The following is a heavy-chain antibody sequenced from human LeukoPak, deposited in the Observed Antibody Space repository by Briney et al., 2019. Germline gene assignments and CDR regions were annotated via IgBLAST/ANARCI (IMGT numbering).Heavy chain of an antibody. D-gene: IGHD5-24*01. J-gene: IGHJ4*02. V-gene: IGHV3-23*01. CDR1: GFTFSSYA. CDR2: INGSGSST. CDR3: AKEMATIGQFDY. Sequence: GGSLRLSCAASGFTFSSYAMSWVRQAPGKGLEWVSAINGSGSSTYYADSVKSRFTISRDNSNNTLYMQMNSLRAEDTAVYYCAKEMATIGQFDYWGQGTLVTASS.